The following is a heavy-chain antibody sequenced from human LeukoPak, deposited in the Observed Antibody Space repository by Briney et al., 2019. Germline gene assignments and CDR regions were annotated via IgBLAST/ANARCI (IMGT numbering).Heavy chain of an antibody. J-gene: IGHJ4*02. D-gene: IGHD2-15*01. CDR1: GGSISSGSYY. CDR2: IYTSGST. V-gene: IGHV4-61*02. CDR3: ARDGISPI. Sequence: SETLSLTCTVSGGSISSGSYYWSWIRQPAGKGLEWIGRIYTSGSTNYNPSLKSRVTISVDTSKNQFSLKLSSVTAADTAVYYCARDGISPIWGQGTLVTVSS.